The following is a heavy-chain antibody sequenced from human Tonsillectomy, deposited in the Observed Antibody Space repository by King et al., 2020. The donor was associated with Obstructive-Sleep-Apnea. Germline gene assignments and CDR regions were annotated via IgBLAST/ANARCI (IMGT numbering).Heavy chain of an antibody. D-gene: IGHD3-16*01. CDR3: AGIYTEVIFDI. J-gene: IGHJ3*02. CDR2: IYHSGTT. CDR1: GASIYNYY. V-gene: IGHV4-59*01. Sequence: QLQESGPGLVKPSETLSLTCTVSGASIYNYYWNWIRQPPGRGLEWIGYIYHSGTTNYNPSLNSRVTISVDTSKNQFSLKLTSVTTADTAVYYCAGIYTEVIFDIWGQGKMVAVP.